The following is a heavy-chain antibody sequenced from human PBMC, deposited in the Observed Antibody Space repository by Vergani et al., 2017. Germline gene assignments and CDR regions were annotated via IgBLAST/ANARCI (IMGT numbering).Heavy chain of an antibody. D-gene: IGHD2-15*01. J-gene: IGHJ6*02. Sequence: QVQLVQSGAEVKKPGSSVKVSCKASGGTFSSYAISWVRQAPGQGLEWMGRIIPILGIANYAQKFQGRVTIPADKSTSTAYMELSSLRSEDTAVYYCARDGCSGGSCYPYYYYGMDVWGQGTTVTVSS. CDR3: ARDGCSGGSCYPYYYYGMDV. V-gene: IGHV1-69*04. CDR2: IIPILGIA. CDR1: GGTFSSYA.